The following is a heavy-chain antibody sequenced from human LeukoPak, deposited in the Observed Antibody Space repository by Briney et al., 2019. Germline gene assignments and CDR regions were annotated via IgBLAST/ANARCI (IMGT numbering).Heavy chain of an antibody. V-gene: IGHV4-61*02. J-gene: IGHJ4*02. D-gene: IGHD6-19*01. Sequence: SETLSVTCTDSGGSISSGSYYWSWIRQPAGKGLECIGRIYTSGSTNYNPSLKSRVTISVDTSKNQFSLKLSSVTAADTAVYYCARDLFLRGTVAVLDYWGQGTLVTVSS. CDR3: ARDLFLRGTVAVLDY. CDR2: IYTSGST. CDR1: GGSISSGSYY.